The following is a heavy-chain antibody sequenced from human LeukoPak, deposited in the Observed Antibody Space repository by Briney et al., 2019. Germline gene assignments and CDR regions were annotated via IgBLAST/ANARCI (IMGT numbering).Heavy chain of an antibody. CDR1: GYRFTSYW. CDR2: IYAGDSDT. Sequence: GESLKISCKGSGYRFTSYWIGWVRQMPGKGLEWMAIIYAGDSDTRYSPSFQGQVTISVDRSISTAYLQWSSLKASDTAIYYCVTAAHFDYWDQGTLVTVSS. J-gene: IGHJ4*02. CDR3: VTAAHFDY. D-gene: IGHD6-13*01. V-gene: IGHV5-51*01.